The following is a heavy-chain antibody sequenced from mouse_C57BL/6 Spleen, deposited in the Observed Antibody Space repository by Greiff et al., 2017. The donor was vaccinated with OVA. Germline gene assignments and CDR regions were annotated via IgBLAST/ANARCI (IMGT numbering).Heavy chain of an antibody. CDR3: ARSITTVVATDY. Sequence: EVKLQRSGPELVKPGASVKISCKASGYTFTDYYMNWVKQSHGKSLEWIGDINPNNGGTSYNQKFKGKATLTVDKSSSTAYMELRSLTSEDSAVYYCARSITTVVATDYWGQGTTLTVSS. V-gene: IGHV1-26*01. D-gene: IGHD1-1*01. CDR2: INPNNGGT. CDR1: GYTFTDYY. J-gene: IGHJ2*01.